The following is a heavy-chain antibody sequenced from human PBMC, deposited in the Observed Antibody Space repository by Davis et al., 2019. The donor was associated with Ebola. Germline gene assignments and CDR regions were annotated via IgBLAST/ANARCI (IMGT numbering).Heavy chain of an antibody. CDR2: ISSSSSYI. CDR3: ASTVDTAMVMDWYFDL. Sequence: PGGSLRLSCAASGFTFSSYSMNWVRQAPGKGLEWVSSISSSSSYIYYADSVKGRFTISRDNAKNSLYLQMNSLRAEDTAVYYCASTVDTAMVMDWYFDLWGRGTLVTVSS. D-gene: IGHD5-18*01. CDR1: GFTFSSYS. V-gene: IGHV3-21*04. J-gene: IGHJ2*01.